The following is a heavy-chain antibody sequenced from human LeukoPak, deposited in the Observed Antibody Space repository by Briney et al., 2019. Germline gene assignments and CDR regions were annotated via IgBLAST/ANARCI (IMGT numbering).Heavy chain of an antibody. D-gene: IGHD2-15*01. CDR3: ARGIYRYCSGGSCCSKFDY. V-gene: IGHV5-51*01. Sequence: GASLQISCKGSGYSFTSYWIGWVRQLPGKGLEWMGIIYPGDSDTRYSPSFQGQVTISADKSISTAYLQWSSLKASDTAMYYCARGIYRYCSGGSCCSKFDYWGQGTLVTVSS. J-gene: IGHJ4*02. CDR2: IYPGDSDT. CDR1: GYSFTSYW.